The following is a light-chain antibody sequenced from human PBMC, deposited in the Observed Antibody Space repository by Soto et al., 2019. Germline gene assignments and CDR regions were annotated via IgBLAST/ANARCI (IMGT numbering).Light chain of an antibody. V-gene: IGLV2-8*01. CDR2: EVS. Sequence: QSVLHQPPSASGSPGQSVTISCTGSSIDVGGYDFVSWYQLHPGEAPKLMIYEVSKRPSGVPDRFSGSKSGNTASLTVSGLQADDEADYYCSSYADRNNYVFGTGTKV. CDR1: SIDVGGYDF. CDR3: SSYADRNNYV. J-gene: IGLJ1*01.